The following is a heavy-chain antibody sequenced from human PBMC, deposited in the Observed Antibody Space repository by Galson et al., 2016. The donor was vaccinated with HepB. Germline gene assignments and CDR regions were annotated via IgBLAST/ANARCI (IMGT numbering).Heavy chain of an antibody. J-gene: IGHJ3*01. CDR1: GFNFSNSW. CDR2: IEQDGSAK. V-gene: IGHV3-7*01. CDR3: ARPQPTVVSPADTLDV. D-gene: IGHD4-23*01. Sequence: SLRLSCAVSGFNFSNSWMSWVRQAPGKGLERVANIEQDGSAKYYGDFVKGRFIISRDDAKNSLFLQMDSLRAKDTAPYYCARPQPTVVSPADTLDVWGQGTLVTVSS.